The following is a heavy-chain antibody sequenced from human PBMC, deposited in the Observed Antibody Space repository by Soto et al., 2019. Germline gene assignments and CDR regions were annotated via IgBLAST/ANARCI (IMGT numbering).Heavy chain of an antibody. Sequence: PGGSLKISCNGSGYNFAGDWIAWVRQMPGKGLELMGIIYPSDSDTRYRPSFQGQVTISADKSISSAYLQWSSLRASDTAMYYCARGGVSTRTFDYWGQGTPVTVSS. V-gene: IGHV5-51*01. D-gene: IGHD3-3*01. CDR3: ARGGVSTRTFDY. CDR1: GYNFAGDW. CDR2: IYPSDSDT. J-gene: IGHJ4*02.